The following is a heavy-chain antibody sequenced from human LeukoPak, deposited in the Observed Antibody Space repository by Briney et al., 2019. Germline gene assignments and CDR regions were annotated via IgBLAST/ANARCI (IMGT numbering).Heavy chain of an antibody. J-gene: IGHJ4*02. CDR1: GFTFSSYG. CDR3: ARDKPPPYYYDSSGIFDY. V-gene: IGHV3-30*03. D-gene: IGHD3-22*01. Sequence: GGSLRLSCAASGFTFSSYGMHWVRQAPGKGLEWVAVISYDGSNKYYADSVKGRFTISRDNSKNTLYLQMNSLRAEDTAVYYCARDKPPPYYYDSSGIFDYWGQGTLVTVSS. CDR2: ISYDGSNK.